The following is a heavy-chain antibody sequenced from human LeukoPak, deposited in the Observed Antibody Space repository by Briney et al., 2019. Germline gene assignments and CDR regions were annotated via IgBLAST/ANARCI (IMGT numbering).Heavy chain of an antibody. CDR3: ARDELHCSGGSCYGYYYYMDV. CDR2: ISSNGGST. J-gene: IGHJ6*03. V-gene: IGHV3-64*01. D-gene: IGHD2-15*01. Sequence: PGGSLRLSCAASGFTFSSYAMHWVRQAPGKGLEYVSAISSNGGSTYYANSVKGRFTISRDNSKNTLYLQMGSLRAEDMAVYYCARDELHCSGGSCYGYYYYMDVWGKGTTVTVSS. CDR1: GFTFSSYA.